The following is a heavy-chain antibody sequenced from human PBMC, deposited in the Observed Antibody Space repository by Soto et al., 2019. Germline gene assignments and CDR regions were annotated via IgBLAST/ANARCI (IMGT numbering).Heavy chain of an antibody. CDR1: GLTFRNSG. V-gene: IGHV3-23*01. J-gene: IGHJ4*02. CDR2: ISGGAGTT. CDR3: ASRGWNVPPFDS. Sequence: EVQLLESGGGLVQPGESLRLSCAASGLTFRNSGMSWVRQAPGKGLEWVSAISGGAGTTDYAESVKGRFTISRDNSKKKLYLQMNRLRVEDTAVYYCASRGWNVPPFDSWGQGTLVIVSS. D-gene: IGHD1-1*01.